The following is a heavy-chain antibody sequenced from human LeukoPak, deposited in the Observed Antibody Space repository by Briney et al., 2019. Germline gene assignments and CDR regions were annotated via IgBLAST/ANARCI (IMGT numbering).Heavy chain of an antibody. J-gene: IGHJ6*03. V-gene: IGHV4-61*01. D-gene: IGHD3-22*01. CDR2: IYYSGST. Sequence: PSETLSLTCTVSGYSISSSYYWSRIRQPPGKGLEWIGNIYYSGSTNYNPSLKSRVTISVDTSKNQFSLKLSSVTAADTAVYYCTRGSIAYYYMDVWGKGTTVTTSS. CDR3: TRGSIAYYYMDV. CDR1: GYSISSSYY.